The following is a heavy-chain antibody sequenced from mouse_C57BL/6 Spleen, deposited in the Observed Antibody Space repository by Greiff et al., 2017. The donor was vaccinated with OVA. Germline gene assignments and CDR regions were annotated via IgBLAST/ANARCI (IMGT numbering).Heavy chain of an antibody. V-gene: IGHV5-9-1*02. J-gene: IGHJ4*01. Sequence: EVMLVESGEGLVKPGGSLKLSCAASGFTFSSYAMSWVRQTPEKRLEWVAYISSGGDYIYYADTVKGRLTISIYNARNTLYLHMSSLKSEDTAMYYCTRASSGHAMDYWGQGTSVTVSS. CDR3: TRASSGHAMDY. D-gene: IGHD3-2*02. CDR2: ISSGGDYI. CDR1: GFTFSSYA.